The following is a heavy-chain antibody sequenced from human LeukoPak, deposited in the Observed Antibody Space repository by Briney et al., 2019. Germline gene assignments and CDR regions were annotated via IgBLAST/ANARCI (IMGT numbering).Heavy chain of an antibody. D-gene: IGHD3-22*01. CDR2: TSSGGDYT. Sequence: PGGSLRLSCAASGFTFSSYSMNWVRQAPGKGLEWVSSTSSGGDYTYYAGSVKGRFTISRDNSKNTLYLQMNSLRAEDTATYYCAKDRPNYYESNGHYYRRDGDSWGQGTLVTVSS. V-gene: IGHV3-23*01. CDR1: GFTFSSYS. J-gene: IGHJ5*01. CDR3: AKDRPNYYESNGHYYRRDGDS.